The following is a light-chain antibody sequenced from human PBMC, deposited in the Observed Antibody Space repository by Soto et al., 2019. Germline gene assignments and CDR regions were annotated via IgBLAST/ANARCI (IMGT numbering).Light chain of an antibody. Sequence: DIVLTQSPATLSLSPGERATLSCRASQSVSRKLAWYQQXXXKXXXXLXYDASNRATGITARFSGTGSGTDFTLTISSLEPEDFAIYSCQQHSNFFGPGTKGDIK. CDR2: DAS. J-gene: IGKJ3*01. CDR3: QQHSNF. V-gene: IGKV3-11*01. CDR1: QSVSRK.